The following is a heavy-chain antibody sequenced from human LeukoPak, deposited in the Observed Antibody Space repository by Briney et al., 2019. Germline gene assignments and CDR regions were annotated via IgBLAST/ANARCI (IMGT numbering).Heavy chain of an antibody. D-gene: IGHD1-26*01. CDR3: ARLVGASWFDS. V-gene: IGHV6-1*01. Sequence: SQTLSLTCAISGDSVSTNSATWTWLRQSPSRGLEWLGRTYYRSKWSNDYAVSMKNRITINPDTSKNQFSLQLNSVTPEDTAVYYCARLVGASWFDSWGQGALVTVSS. J-gene: IGHJ5*01. CDR2: TYYRSKWSN. CDR1: GDSVSTNSAT.